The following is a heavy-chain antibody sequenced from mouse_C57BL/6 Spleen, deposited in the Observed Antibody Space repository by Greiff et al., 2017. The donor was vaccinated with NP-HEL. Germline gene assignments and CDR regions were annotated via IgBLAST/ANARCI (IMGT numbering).Heavy chain of an antibody. Sequence: VQLQQSGAELARPGASVKLSCKASGYTFTSYGISWVKQRTGQGLEWIGEIYPRSGNTYYNEKFKGKATLTADKSPSTAYMELRSLTSEYSAVYFCARFWDGSPYAMDYWGQGTSVTVSS. J-gene: IGHJ4*01. CDR2: IYPRSGNT. D-gene: IGHD2-3*01. CDR1: GYTFTSYG. CDR3: ARFWDGSPYAMDY. V-gene: IGHV1-81*01.